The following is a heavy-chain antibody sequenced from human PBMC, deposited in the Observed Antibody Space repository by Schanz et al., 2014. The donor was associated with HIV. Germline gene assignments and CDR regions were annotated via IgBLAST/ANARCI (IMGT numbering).Heavy chain of an antibody. V-gene: IGHV3-23*01. CDR1: GFPFGSYA. CDR3: AQEEVPNDC. D-gene: IGHD3-10*01. J-gene: IGHJ4*02. Sequence: EVRLLESGGDLVQPGGSLRLSCAASGFPFGSYAMSWVRQAPGKALEWVSAISGSGDNTYYADSVKGRFIMSRDNSKNTLNLQMHSLRVEDTAVYFCAQEEVPNDCWGQGTLVTVSS. CDR2: ISGSGDNT.